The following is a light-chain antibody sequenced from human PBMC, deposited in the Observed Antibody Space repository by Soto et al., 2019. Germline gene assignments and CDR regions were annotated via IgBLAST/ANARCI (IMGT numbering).Light chain of an antibody. V-gene: IGKV3-15*01. CDR1: QAVGRN. J-gene: IGKJ4*01. Sequence: IVLTQSPATLSVSPGERATLSCRASQAVGRNLAWYQPRPGQAPRLLIYDSSTRATGIPHRFSGGGSGTDFTLTISSLQSDDFAVYYCQHFNKWPHMPAFGGGTKLAIK. CDR3: QHFNKWPHMPA. CDR2: DSS.